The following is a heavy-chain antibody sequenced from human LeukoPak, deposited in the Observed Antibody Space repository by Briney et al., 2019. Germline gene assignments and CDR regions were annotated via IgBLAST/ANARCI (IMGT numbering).Heavy chain of an antibody. J-gene: IGHJ6*02. V-gene: IGHV1-69*04. D-gene: IGHD3-10*01. CDR2: IIPIFGIA. CDR1: GGTFSSYA. CDR3: ARVNFLSVGESKNGMDV. Sequence: SVKVSCKASGGTFSSYAISWVRQAPRQGLEWMGRIIPIFGIANYAQKFQGRVTITADKSTSTAYMELSSLRSEDTAVYYCARVNFLSVGESKNGMDVWGQGTTVTVSS.